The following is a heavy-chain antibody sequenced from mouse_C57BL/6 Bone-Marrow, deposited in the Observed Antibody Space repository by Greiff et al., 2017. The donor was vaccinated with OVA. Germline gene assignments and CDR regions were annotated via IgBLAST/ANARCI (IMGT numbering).Heavy chain of an antibody. V-gene: IGHV5-6*01. CDR1: GFTFSSYG. D-gene: IGHD2-2*01. CDR3: ARLLWLRLGYFDY. J-gene: IGHJ2*01. CDR2: ISSGGSYT. Sequence: EVMLVESGGDLVKPGGSLKLSCAASGFTFSSYGMSWVRQTPDKRLEWVATISSGGSYTYYPDSVKGRFTISRDNAKNTLYLQMSSLKSEDTAMYYCARLLWLRLGYFDYWGQGTTLTVSS.